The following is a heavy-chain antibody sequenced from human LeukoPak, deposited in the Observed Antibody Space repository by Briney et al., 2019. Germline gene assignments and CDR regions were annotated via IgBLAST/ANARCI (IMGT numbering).Heavy chain of an antibody. CDR2: ISYDGNNK. V-gene: IGHV3-30-3*01. CDR1: VFTFSSYA. Sequence: GRSLRLSCAASVFTFSSYAMYWVRQAPGKGLEWVAVISYDGNNKYYADSVKGRFTISRDDSKNTLSLQMNSLRAEDTAVYYCARGAPERISSSTNYYFDYWGQGTLVTVSS. D-gene: IGHD6-6*01. J-gene: IGHJ4*02. CDR3: ARGAPERISSSTNYYFDY.